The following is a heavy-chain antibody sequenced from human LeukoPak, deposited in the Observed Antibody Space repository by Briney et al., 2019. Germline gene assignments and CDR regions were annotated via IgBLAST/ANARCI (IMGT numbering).Heavy chain of an antibody. Sequence: ASAKVCCRASGYTLTGFHLHLLRQAPARGLGLMGWIDPNIGRTKIAQKFDGRVSMTADTSTSTAYLDLGRLRPDDTAVYYCARGIVLLLVDVAIPPYFDFWGQGTLVAVSS. CDR1: GYTLTGFH. CDR3: ARGIVLLLVDVAIPPYFDF. D-gene: IGHD3-22*01. J-gene: IGHJ4*02. V-gene: IGHV1-2*02. CDR2: IDPNIGRT.